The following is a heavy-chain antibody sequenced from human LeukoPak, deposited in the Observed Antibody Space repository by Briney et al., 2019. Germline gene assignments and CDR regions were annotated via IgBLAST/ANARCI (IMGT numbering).Heavy chain of an antibody. CDR2: IYHSGST. V-gene: IGHV4-4*02. D-gene: IGHD6-13*01. CDR3: ARPSSSGGPYYFDY. CDR1: GGSTSSSHW. Sequence: PSETLSLTCAVSGGSTSSSHWWSWVRQPPGKGLEWIGEIYHSGSTNYNPSLKSRVTMSVDKSKNQFSLKLSSVTAADTAVYYCARPSSSGGPYYFDYWGQGTLVTVSS. J-gene: IGHJ4*02.